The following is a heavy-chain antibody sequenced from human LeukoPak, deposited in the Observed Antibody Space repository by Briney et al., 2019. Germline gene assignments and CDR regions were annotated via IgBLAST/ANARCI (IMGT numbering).Heavy chain of an antibody. CDR3: ARADYGDYVGNWFDP. J-gene: IGHJ5*02. Sequence: PSETLSFTCTVSSGSISSYYWSWIRQPARKGLEWIGRIYTSGSTNYNPSLKSRVTMSVDTSKNQFSLKLSSVTAADTAVYYCARADYGDYVGNWFDPWGQGTLVTVSS. D-gene: IGHD4-17*01. CDR1: SGSISSYY. CDR2: IYTSGST. V-gene: IGHV4-4*07.